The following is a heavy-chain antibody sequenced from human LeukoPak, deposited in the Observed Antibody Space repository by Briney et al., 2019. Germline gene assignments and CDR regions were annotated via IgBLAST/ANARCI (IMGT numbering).Heavy chain of an antibody. CDR1: GITVSTNY. CDR3: ARVVSSRAFDL. J-gene: IGHJ3*01. CDR2: IYSDGGT. Sequence: GGSLRLSCAASGITVSTNYMSWDRQAPGKGLEWVSLIYSDGGTYYADSVKGRFTISRDKSKNTLYLQMNSLRAEDTAVYYCARVVSSRAFDLWGQGTMVIVSS. V-gene: IGHV3-53*01. D-gene: IGHD6-19*01.